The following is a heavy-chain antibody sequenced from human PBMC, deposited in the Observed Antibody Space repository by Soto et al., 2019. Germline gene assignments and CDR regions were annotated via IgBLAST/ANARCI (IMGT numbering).Heavy chain of an antibody. CDR2: ISGSGGST. J-gene: IGHJ1*01. D-gene: IGHD3-16*02. V-gene: IGHV3-23*01. CDR3: ATKRYIWGSYRAAEYFQH. Sequence: GGSLRLSCAASGFTFSSYAMSWVRQAPGKGLEWVSAISGSGGSTYYADSVKGRFTISRDNSKNTLYLQMNSLRAEDTAVYYCATKRYIWGSYRAAEYFQHWGRAPWSPSPQ. CDR1: GFTFSSYA.